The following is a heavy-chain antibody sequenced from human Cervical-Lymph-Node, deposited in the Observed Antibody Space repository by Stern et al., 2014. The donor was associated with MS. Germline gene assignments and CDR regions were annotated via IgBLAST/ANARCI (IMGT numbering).Heavy chain of an antibody. CDR1: GFTFSNYG. Sequence: EVQLVESGGDFVRPGGSLRLSCATSGFTFSNYGMTWVRQAPGKGLEWVSGISGSGYYTDYADSVKGRFTISRENSKDTLYLQMNSLRDEDTAVYFCAKLNAHYSPYYFDYWGQGTLVTVST. CDR3: AKLNAHYSPYYFDY. CDR2: ISGSGYYT. J-gene: IGHJ4*02. V-gene: IGHV3-23*04. D-gene: IGHD2-15*01.